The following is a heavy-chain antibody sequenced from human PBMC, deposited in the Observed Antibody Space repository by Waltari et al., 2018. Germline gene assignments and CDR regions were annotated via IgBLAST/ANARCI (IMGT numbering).Heavy chain of an antibody. J-gene: IGHJ6*03. Sequence: QVQLVQSGAEVKKPGSSVKVSCKASGGTFSSYAISWVRQAPGQGLEWMGGIIHSFGTANYAQKFHGRVTITTDESTSTAYMELSSLRSEDTAVYYCARHDFWSGYLYYYMDVCGKGTTVTVSS. CDR1: GGTFSSYA. V-gene: IGHV1-69*05. CDR3: ARHDFWSGYLYYYMDV. CDR2: IIHSFGTA. D-gene: IGHD3-3*01.